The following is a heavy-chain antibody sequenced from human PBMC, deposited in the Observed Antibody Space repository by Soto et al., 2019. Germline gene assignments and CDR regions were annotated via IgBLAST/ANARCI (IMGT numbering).Heavy chain of an antibody. D-gene: IGHD3-16*02. V-gene: IGHV3-66*01. CDR1: GFSVSTNY. J-gene: IGHJ4*02. Sequence: EVQLLESGGGLVQPGGSLRLSCAASGFSVSTNYMIWVRQAPGKGLEWVSVIYSGGSTYYADSLKGRFTISRDTSKNILYLQMNSLRAEDTAVYYCARYAGYNWGQGTQVTVSS. CDR2: IYSGGST. CDR3: ARYAGYN.